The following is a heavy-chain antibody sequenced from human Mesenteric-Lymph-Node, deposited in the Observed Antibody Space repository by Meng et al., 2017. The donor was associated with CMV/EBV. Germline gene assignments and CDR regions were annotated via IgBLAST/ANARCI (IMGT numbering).Heavy chain of an antibody. J-gene: IGHJ4*02. CDR3: ARDLGYCTNGVCETFDY. CDR1: GFTFSSYS. D-gene: IGHD2-8*01. CDR2: ISRSSSYI. V-gene: IGHV3-21*01. Sequence: GGSLRLSCAASGFTFSSYSMNWVRQAPGKGLEWVSYISRSSSYIYYADSMKGRFTISRDNAKNSLYLQMNSLRAEDTAVYYCARDLGYCTNGVCETFDYWGQGTLVTVSS.